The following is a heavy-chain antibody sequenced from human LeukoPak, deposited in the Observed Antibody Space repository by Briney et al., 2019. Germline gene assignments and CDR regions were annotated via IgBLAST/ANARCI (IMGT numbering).Heavy chain of an antibody. V-gene: IGHV4-38-2*02. CDR1: GYSISSGYY. J-gene: IGHJ4*02. Sequence: SETLSLTCTVSGYSISSGYYWGWIRQPPGKGLEWIGSIYHSGSTYYNPSLKSRVTISVDTSKNQFSLKLSSVTAADTAVYYCAGLTARAREIDSWGQGTLVTVSA. D-gene: IGHD6-6*01. CDR2: IYHSGST. CDR3: AGLTARAREIDS.